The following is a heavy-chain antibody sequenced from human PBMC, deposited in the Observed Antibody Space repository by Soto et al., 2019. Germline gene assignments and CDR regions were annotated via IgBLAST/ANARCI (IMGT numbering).Heavy chain of an antibody. V-gene: IGHV3-30-3*01. D-gene: IGHD2-21*01. J-gene: IGHJ4*02. CDR2: ISYDGSTT. CDR1: GFTFSGHG. Sequence: QVQLVEFGGGMVQPGRSLRLSCAASGFTFSGHGMHWCRQAPGKGLYWVTFISYDGSTTYDADSVKGRFTFSRDTSQNTLYLQMNSLRPEGTGFYFCARAWATCCTYLGSVDWAQGPMVTVSS. CDR3: ARAWATCCTYLGSVD.